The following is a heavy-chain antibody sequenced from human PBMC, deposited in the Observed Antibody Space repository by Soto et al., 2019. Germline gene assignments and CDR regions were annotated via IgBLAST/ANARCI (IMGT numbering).Heavy chain of an antibody. Sequence: EVQLVESGGGLVKPGGSLRLSCAASGFTFSSYSMNWVRQAPGKGLEWVSSISSSSSYIYYADSVKGRFTISRDNAKNSLYRQMNSLRAEDTAVYYCARDLTAGGWQHDAFDIWGQGTMVTVSS. CDR3: ARDLTAGGWQHDAFDI. J-gene: IGHJ3*02. CDR1: GFTFSSYS. V-gene: IGHV3-21*01. CDR2: ISSSSSYI. D-gene: IGHD6-19*01.